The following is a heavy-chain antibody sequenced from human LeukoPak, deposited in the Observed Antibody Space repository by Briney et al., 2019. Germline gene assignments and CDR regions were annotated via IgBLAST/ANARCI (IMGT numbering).Heavy chain of an antibody. Sequence: LGGSLRLSCAASGFTFSTYWMHWVRQAPGKGLVWVSRINSDGSSTNYADSVKGRFTISRDNAKNTLYLQMNSLRAEDTAVYYCARGGAYYYDSTHAFDIWGQGTMVTVSS. D-gene: IGHD3-22*01. CDR3: ARGGAYYYDSTHAFDI. CDR1: GFTFSTYW. CDR2: INSDGSST. V-gene: IGHV3-74*01. J-gene: IGHJ3*02.